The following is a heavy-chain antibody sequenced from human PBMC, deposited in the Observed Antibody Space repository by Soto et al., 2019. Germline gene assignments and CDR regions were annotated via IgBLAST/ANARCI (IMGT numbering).Heavy chain of an antibody. CDR3: ARGTTDSGKNWFDS. J-gene: IGHJ5*01. CDR2: MFSSGST. Sequence: PSEAVSLTCIDPGGSLSTYYWSWIRQPAGKGLQWIGRMFSSGSTNYDPSLKSRVSMSLDTSKNQFSLYLRSVTAADTAVYYCARGTTDSGKNWFDSWGQGTPVTVSS. CDR1: GGSLSTYY. V-gene: IGHV4-4*07. D-gene: IGHD1-1*01.